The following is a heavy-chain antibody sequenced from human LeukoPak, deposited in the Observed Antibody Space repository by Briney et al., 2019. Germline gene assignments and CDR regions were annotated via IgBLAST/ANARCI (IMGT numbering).Heavy chain of an antibody. J-gene: IGHJ5*02. Sequence: SETLSPTCTVSGGSISSSAFYWDWIRQPPGKGLEWIGTMYYRGRRFYNPSLKSRVTISVDTSKSQFSLYLTSVTAADTAVYYCARRRDMRDWFDPWGQGTLVTVSS. CDR3: ARRRDMRDWFDP. CDR2: MYYRGRR. CDR1: GGSISSSAFY. V-gene: IGHV4-39*01.